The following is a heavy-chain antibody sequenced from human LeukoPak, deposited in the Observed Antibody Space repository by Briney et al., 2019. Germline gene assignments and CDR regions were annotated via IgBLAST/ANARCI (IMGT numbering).Heavy chain of an antibody. CDR2: INPNSGGT. CDR3: ARGAYSSPSSLFDY. D-gene: IGHD6-6*01. Sequence: ASVKVSCKPSGYTFADYYMHWVRQAPGQGLEWMGWINPNSGGTNYARKLQGRVTMTTDTSISTAYMDLTSLMSDDTAVYYCARGAYSSPSSLFDYWGQGTLLTVSS. CDR1: GYTFADYY. V-gene: IGHV1-2*02. J-gene: IGHJ4*02.